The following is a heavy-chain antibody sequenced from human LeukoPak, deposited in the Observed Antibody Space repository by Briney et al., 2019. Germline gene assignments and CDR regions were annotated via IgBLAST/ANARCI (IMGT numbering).Heavy chain of an antibody. V-gene: IGHV1-46*01. CDR3: ARTSIAAAGTRGWYFDL. CDR2: INPSGGST. J-gene: IGHJ2*01. CDR1: GYTFTSYY. D-gene: IGHD6-13*01. Sequence: ASVKVSCKASGYTFTSYYMHWVRQAPGQGLEWMGIINPSGGSTSYAQKFQGRVTMTRDMSTSTAYMELSSLRSEDTAVYYCARTSIAAAGTRGWYFDLWGRGTLVTVSS.